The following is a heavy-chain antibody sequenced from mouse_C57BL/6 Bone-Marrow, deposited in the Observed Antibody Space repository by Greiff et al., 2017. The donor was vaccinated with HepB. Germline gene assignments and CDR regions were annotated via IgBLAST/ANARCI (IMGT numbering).Heavy chain of an antibody. CDR3: ARCRSYWYCDV. CDR2: IYPRSGNT. J-gene: IGHJ1*03. Sequence: QVQLQQSGAELARPGASVKLSCKASGYTFTSYGISWVKQRTGQGLEWIGEIYPRSGNTYYNEKFKGKATLTADKSSSTAYMELRSLTSEDSAVYFGARCRSYWYCDVWGTGTTVTVSS. CDR1: GYTFTSYG. V-gene: IGHV1-81*01.